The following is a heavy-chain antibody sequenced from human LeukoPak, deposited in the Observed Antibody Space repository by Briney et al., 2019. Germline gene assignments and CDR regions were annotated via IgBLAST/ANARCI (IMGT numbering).Heavy chain of an antibody. D-gene: IGHD2-2*01. CDR3: ARVGLLSFDCSSTSCRLADYYYYGMDV. CDR2: IKQDGSEK. CDR1: GFTFSSYW. V-gene: IGHV3-7*01. Sequence: GGSLRLSCAASGFTFSSYWMSWVRQAPGKGLEWVANIKQDGSEKYYVDSVKGRFTISRDNAKNSLYLQMNSLRAEDTAVYYCARVGLLSFDCSSTSCRLADYYYYGMDVWGQGTTVTVSS. J-gene: IGHJ6*02.